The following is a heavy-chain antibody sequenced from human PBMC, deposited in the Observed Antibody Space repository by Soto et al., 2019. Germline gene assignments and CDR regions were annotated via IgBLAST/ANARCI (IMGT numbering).Heavy chain of an antibody. V-gene: IGHV3-66*01. CDR2: IYSGGST. D-gene: IGHD6-13*01. CDR3: ASIQWGSSSHIDY. Sequence: EVQLVESGGGLVQPGGSLRLSSAASEFTVSSNYMSWVRQAPGQGLEWVSVIYSGGSTYYAASVKGRFTISRDYSKNTVYLQMNSLRAEDTAVYYCASIQWGSSSHIDYWGQGTLVTVSS. J-gene: IGHJ4*02. CDR1: EFTVSSNY.